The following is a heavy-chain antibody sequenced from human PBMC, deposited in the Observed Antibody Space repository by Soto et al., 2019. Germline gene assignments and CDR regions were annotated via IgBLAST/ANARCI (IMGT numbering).Heavy chain of an antibody. CDR3: ASEIVAVQDATTRYYYYGMDV. CDR2: IYHSGST. Sequence: SETLSLTCAVSGGSISSSNWWSWVRQPPGKGLEWIGEIYHSGSTNYNPSLKSRVTISVDKSKNQFSLKLSSVTAADTAVYYCASEIVAVQDATTRYYYYGMDVWGQGTTVTVSS. J-gene: IGHJ6*02. CDR1: GGSISSSNW. D-gene: IGHD2-2*01. V-gene: IGHV4-4*02.